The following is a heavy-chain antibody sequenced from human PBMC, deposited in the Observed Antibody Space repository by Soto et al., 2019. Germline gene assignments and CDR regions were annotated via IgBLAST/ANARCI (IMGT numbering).Heavy chain of an antibody. Sequence: EVQLVESGGGLVQPGGSLRLSCAASGFTVSSNYMSWVRQAPGKGLEWVSVIYSGGSTYYADSVKGRFTISRHNSKITLYLQMNSLRAEDTAVYYCARSRRYCSGGSCFPGPFDYWGQGTLVTVSS. CDR1: GFTVSSNY. V-gene: IGHV3-53*04. J-gene: IGHJ4*02. CDR2: IYSGGST. D-gene: IGHD2-15*01. CDR3: ARSRRYCSGGSCFPGPFDY.